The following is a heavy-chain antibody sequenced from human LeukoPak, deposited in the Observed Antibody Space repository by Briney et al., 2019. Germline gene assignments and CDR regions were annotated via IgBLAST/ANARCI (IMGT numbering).Heavy chain of an antibody. CDR2: IIPIFGTA. J-gene: IGHJ4*02. CDR1: GGTFSSYA. CDR3: TQSRGWELLRWAFDY. D-gene: IGHD1-26*01. Sequence: SVKVSCKASGGTFSSYAISWVRQAPGQGLEWMGGIIPIFGTANYAQKFQGRVTITTDESTSTAYMELSSLRSEDTAVYYCTQSRGWELLRWAFDYWGQGTLVTVSS. V-gene: IGHV1-69*05.